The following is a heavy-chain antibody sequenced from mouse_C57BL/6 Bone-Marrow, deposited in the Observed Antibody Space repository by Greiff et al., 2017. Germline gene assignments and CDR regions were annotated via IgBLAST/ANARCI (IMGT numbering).Heavy chain of an antibody. Sequence: QVQLKASGPGLVAPSQSLSITCTVSGFSLTSYAISWVRQPPGKGLEWLGVIWTGGGTNYNSALKSRLSISKDNSKSQVFLKMNSLQTDDTARYYCASYYYGSSYWYFDVWGTGTTVTVSS. J-gene: IGHJ1*03. CDR1: GFSLTSYA. D-gene: IGHD1-1*01. CDR3: ASYYYGSSYWYFDV. V-gene: IGHV2-9-1*01. CDR2: IWTGGGT.